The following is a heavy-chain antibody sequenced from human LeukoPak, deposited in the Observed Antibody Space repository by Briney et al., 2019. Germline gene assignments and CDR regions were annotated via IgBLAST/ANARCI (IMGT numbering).Heavy chain of an antibody. Sequence: SETLSLTCTVSGGSISSSSYYWGWIRQPPGKGLEWIGSIYYSGSTYYNPSLKSRVTISVDTSKNQFSLKLSSVTAADTAVYYCAVDIPTAFDYWGQGTLVTVPS. CDR1: GGSISSSSYY. D-gene: IGHD5-18*01. J-gene: IGHJ4*02. V-gene: IGHV4-39*01. CDR3: AVDIPTAFDY. CDR2: IYYSGST.